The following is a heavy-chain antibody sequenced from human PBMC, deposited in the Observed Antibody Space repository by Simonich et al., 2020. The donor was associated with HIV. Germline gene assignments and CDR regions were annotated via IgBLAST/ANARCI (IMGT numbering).Heavy chain of an antibody. V-gene: IGHV1-69-2*01. Sequence: EVQLVQSGAEVKKPGATVKISCKVSGYTFTDYYIHWGQQAPGKVLEWMGRVDPEDGEARFAEKFQGRVTITAETSTDTAYMELSGLRAEDTAVYYCATPSLAATAFDYWGQGTLVTVSS. CDR3: ATPSLAATAFDY. D-gene: IGHD2-15*01. J-gene: IGHJ4*02. CDR1: GYTFTDYY. CDR2: VDPEDGEA.